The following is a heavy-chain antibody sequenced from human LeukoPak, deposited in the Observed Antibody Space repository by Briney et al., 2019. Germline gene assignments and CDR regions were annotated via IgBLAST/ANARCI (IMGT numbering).Heavy chain of an antibody. Sequence: PGRSLRLSRAASGFTFSSYGMHWVRQAPGKGLEWVAVISYDGSNKYYGDSVKGRFTVSKDNSKNTVFLQMSSLRVEDTAVFYCAKGAYYYDSSAQYFFDSWGQGTLVTVSS. V-gene: IGHV3-30*18. D-gene: IGHD3-22*01. J-gene: IGHJ4*02. CDR1: GFTFSSYG. CDR3: AKGAYYYDSSAQYFFDS. CDR2: ISYDGSNK.